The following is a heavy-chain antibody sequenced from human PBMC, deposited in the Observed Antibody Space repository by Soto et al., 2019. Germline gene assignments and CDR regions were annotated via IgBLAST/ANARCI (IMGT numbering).Heavy chain of an antibody. V-gene: IGHV4-59*01. J-gene: IGHJ4*02. Sequence: TLSLTCTVSGGSISSYYWSWIRQPPGKGLEWIGYIYYSGSTNYNPSLKSRVTISVDTSKNQFSLKLSSVTAADTAVYYCAGGGDYDFWSGPQIDYCGQGTLVTVSS. CDR2: IYYSGST. D-gene: IGHD3-3*01. CDR3: AGGGDYDFWSGPQIDY. CDR1: GGSISSYY.